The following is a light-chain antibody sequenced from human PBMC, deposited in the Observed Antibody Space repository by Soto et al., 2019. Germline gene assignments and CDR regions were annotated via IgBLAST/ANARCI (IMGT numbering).Light chain of an antibody. CDR3: QHYNSYWT. Sequence: DIQMTQSPSTLSASVGDRVTITCRASQSISSWVAWYQQKPETAPKLLIYTAASLESGVPSRFSGGGSGTEFTLTISSLHPDDFANYYCQHYNSYWTFGQGTKVEIK. CDR1: QSISSW. V-gene: IGKV1-5*03. CDR2: TAA. J-gene: IGKJ1*01.